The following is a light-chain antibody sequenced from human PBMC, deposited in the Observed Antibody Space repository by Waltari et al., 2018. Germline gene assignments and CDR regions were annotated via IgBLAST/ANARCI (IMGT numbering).Light chain of an antibody. Sequence: EIVMTQFPATLSVSPGERATLSCRASQSVSSNVAWYQQKPGQAPRLLIYGASTRATGIPARFSGRGSGTEFTLTISRLEPEDFAVYYCQQYGSSPTTFGQGTKVEVK. J-gene: IGKJ1*01. V-gene: IGKV3-15*01. CDR3: QQYGSSPTT. CDR2: GAS. CDR1: QSVSSN.